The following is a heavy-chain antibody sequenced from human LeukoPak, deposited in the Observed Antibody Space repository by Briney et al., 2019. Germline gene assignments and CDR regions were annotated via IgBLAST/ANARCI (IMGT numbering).Heavy chain of an antibody. V-gene: IGHV1-46*01. D-gene: IGHD2-21*02. CDR3: ARSDGDAIRPFDY. Sequence: ASVKVSCKASGYTFISYFLHWVRQAPGQGLEWMGIINPSGGSTRYAQKFQGRVTMTRDTSTSTVYMELSSLRSEDTAVYYCARSDGDAIRPFDYWGQGTLVTVSS. CDR1: GYTFISYF. J-gene: IGHJ4*02. CDR2: INPSGGST.